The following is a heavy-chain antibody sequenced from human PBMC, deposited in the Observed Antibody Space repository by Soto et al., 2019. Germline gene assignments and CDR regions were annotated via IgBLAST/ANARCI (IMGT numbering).Heavy chain of an antibody. Sequence: QVQLQASGPGLVKPSQTLSLTCTVSGGSISDGAYYWSWIRQPLGKGLERIGHIYDSGNTYNNPSLKSRLTISVDTSKNHFSLNLNSVTAADTAVYYCASGLSGDKVDQWGQGTLVTVSS. J-gene: IGHJ4*02. CDR3: ASGLSGDKVDQ. V-gene: IGHV4-30-4*01. D-gene: IGHD2-21*01. CDR1: GGSISDGAYY. CDR2: IYDSGNT.